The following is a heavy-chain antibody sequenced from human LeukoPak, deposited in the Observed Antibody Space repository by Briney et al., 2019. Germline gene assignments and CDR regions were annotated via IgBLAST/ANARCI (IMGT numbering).Heavy chain of an antibody. CDR3: ARDPGQLWTTYFDY. D-gene: IGHD5-18*01. CDR2: ISRSDGST. V-gene: IGHV3-23*01. CDR1: GFTFSSYA. Sequence: PGGSLRLSCAASGFTFSSYAMSWVRQAPGKGLEWVSAISRSDGSTYYADSVKGRFTISRDNSKNTLYLQMNSLRAEDTAVYYCARDPGQLWTTYFDYWGQGTLVTVSS. J-gene: IGHJ4*02.